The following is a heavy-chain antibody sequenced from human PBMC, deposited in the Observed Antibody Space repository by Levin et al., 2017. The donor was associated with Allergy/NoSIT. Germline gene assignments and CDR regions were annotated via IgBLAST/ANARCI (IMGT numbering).Heavy chain of an antibody. D-gene: IGHD6-19*01. CDR2: INHSGST. CDR1: GGSFSGYY. CDR3: AKSSGWNPGWFDP. Sequence: GSLRLSCAVYGGSFSGYYWSWIRQPPGKGLEWIGEINHSGSTNYNPSLKSRVTISVDTSKNQFSLKLSSVTAADTAVYYCAKSSGWNPGWFDPWGQGTLVTVSS. V-gene: IGHV4-34*01. J-gene: IGHJ5*02.